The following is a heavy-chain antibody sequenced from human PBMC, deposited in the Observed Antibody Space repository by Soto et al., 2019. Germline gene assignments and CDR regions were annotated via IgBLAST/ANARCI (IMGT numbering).Heavy chain of an antibody. Sequence: SETLSLTCTVSGGSIRSHYWSWIRQPPGKGLESIAYIYYSGSTNYNPFFKSRVTISLDTSRSQFSLKLNSVTAADTAVYYCAAMSPGRVDSGRYGVIDYWGQGTLVTVSS. CDR2: IYYSGST. CDR1: GGSIRSHY. V-gene: IGHV4-59*11. J-gene: IGHJ4*02. D-gene: IGHD1-26*01. CDR3: AAMSPGRVDSGRYGVIDY.